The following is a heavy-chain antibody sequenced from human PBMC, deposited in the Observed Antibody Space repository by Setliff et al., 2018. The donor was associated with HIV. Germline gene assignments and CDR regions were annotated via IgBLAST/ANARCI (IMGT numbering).Heavy chain of an antibody. CDR1: GFSLSASGMC. CDR2: IDWDDDK. Sequence: SGPTLVNPTQTLTLTCTFSGFSLSASGMCVSWIRQPPGKALEWLARIDWDDDKFYTTSLKTRLTISKDTPKNQVVLKMTNMDPVDTATYYCARMISYSPYFDYWGQGTPVTVSS. D-gene: IGHD1-26*01. CDR3: ARMISYSPYFDY. J-gene: IGHJ4*02. V-gene: IGHV2-70*17.